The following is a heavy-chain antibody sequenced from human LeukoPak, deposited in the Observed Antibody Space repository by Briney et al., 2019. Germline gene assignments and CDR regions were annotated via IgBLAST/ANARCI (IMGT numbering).Heavy chain of an antibody. J-gene: IGHJ4*02. CDR3: AREGPIAAVPY. CDR2: IYYSGST. CDR1: GGSISSSY. D-gene: IGHD6-13*01. V-gene: IGHV4-59*12. Sequence: PSETLSLTCTISGGSISSSYWTWIRQPPGKGLEWIGYIYYSGSTNYNPSLKSRVTISVDTSKNQFSLKLSSVTAADTAVYYCAREGPIAAVPYWGQGTLVTVSS.